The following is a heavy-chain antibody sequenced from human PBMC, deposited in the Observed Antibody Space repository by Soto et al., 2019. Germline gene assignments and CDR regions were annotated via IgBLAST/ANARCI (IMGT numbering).Heavy chain of an antibody. V-gene: IGHV4-34*01. D-gene: IGHD3-10*02. CDR1: GGSFSGYY. CDR3: AGARVRGVINYYYYMDV. J-gene: IGHJ6*03. CDR2: INHSGST. Sequence: QVQLQQWGAGLLKPSETLSLTCAVYGGSFSGYYWSWIRQPPGKGLEWIGEINHSGSTNYNPSLKSRVTISVDTSKNQFSLKLSSVTAADTAVYYCAGARVRGVINYYYYMDVWGKGTTVTVSS.